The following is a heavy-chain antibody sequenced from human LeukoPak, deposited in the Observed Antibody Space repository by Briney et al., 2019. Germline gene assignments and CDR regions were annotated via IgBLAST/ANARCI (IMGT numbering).Heavy chain of an antibody. CDR1: GGSISSSNW. CDR3: ARGDYDILTGYYNEDY. D-gene: IGHD3-9*01. Sequence: SETLSLTCAVSGGSISSSNWWSWVRQPPGKGLEWIGEIYHSGSTNYNPSLKSRVTISVDKSKNQFSLKLSSVTAADTAVYYCARGDYDILTGYYNEDYWGQGTLVTVSS. CDR2: IYHSGST. J-gene: IGHJ4*02. V-gene: IGHV4-4*02.